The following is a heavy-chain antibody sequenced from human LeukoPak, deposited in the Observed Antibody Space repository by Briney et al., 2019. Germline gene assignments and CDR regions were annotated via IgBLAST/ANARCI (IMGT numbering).Heavy chain of an antibody. V-gene: IGHV3-23*01. CDR3: AKDQRYWAV. CDR2: ISTSGAGT. Sequence: PAGSLRLSCVVSGFTFSNYAMSWVRQAPGKGLEWVSGISTSGAGTYYADSVKGRFTISRDNSKNTVYLHMNSLRAEDTAVYYCAKDQRYWAVWGQGTTVTVSS. J-gene: IGHJ6*02. CDR1: GFTFSNYA. D-gene: IGHD3-9*01.